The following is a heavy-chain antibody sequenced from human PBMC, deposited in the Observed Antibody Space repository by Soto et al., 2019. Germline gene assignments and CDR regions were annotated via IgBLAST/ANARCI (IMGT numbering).Heavy chain of an antibody. J-gene: IGHJ4*02. V-gene: IGHV1-24*01. CDR3: ATGEGGDFTAMAYFDY. CDR1: GYTLTELS. D-gene: IGHD5-18*01. CDR2: FDPEDGET. Sequence: GASVKVYCRVSGYTLTELSMHWVRQAPGKVLEWMGGFDPEDGETIYAQKFQGRVTMTEDTSTDTAYMELSSLRSEDTAVYYCATGEGGDFTAMAYFDYWGQGTLVTVSS.